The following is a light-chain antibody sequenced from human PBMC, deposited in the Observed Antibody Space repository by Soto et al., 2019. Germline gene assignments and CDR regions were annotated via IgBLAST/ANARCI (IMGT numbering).Light chain of an antibody. V-gene: IGKV3-15*01. J-gene: IGKJ4*01. Sequence: VMTQSPATLSVSPGERATLSCRATQSVLTDLAWYQQKPGQAPRLLIYDTSTRATGIPARFSGSGSGTELNLTIRSLQSEDFAVYFWQEYNNWPLTFGGGTKVEIK. CDR1: QSVLTD. CDR3: QEYNNWPLT. CDR2: DTS.